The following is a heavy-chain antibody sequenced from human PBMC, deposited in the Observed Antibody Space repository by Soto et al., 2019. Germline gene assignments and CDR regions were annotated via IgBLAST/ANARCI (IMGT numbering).Heavy chain of an antibody. J-gene: IGHJ4*02. D-gene: IGHD3-16*01. CDR1: GFTFSAHA. CDR3: EKALDAGGYAYERRFDY. CDR2: ISGSGGGT. V-gene: IGHV3-23*01. Sequence: EVQLLESGGGLVEPGWSLRLSCVASGFTFSAHAMAWVRQAPGKGLERVSTISGSGGGTYQPDDVRCRFTISRDNSENTLKLQMNGMRPEDTALSVCEKALDAGGYAYERRFDYWGQGTPVTVSS.